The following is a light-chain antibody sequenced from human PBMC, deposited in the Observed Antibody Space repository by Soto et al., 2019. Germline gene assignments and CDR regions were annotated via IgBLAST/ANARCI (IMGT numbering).Light chain of an antibody. CDR1: QSISNS. CDR2: DAS. CDR3: QQRINWPLT. Sequence: EIVLTQSPATLSLSPGERATLSCRASQSISNSLAWYQQKPGQAPSLLIFDASKRATGIPARFSGSGSGTDFTLIIDSLEPEDFAVYYCQQRINWPLTFGGGTKV. V-gene: IGKV3-11*01. J-gene: IGKJ4*01.